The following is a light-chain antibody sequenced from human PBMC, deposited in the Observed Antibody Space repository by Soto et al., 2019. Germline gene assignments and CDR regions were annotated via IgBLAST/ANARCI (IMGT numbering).Light chain of an antibody. CDR2: KAS. Sequence: DIQMTQSPSTLSGSVGDRVTITCRASQTISSWLAWYQQKPGKAPKLLIYKASTLKSGVPSRCSGSGYGTEFTLTISSLQPDDFATYYCQHYNSYSEAFGQGTKVDIK. J-gene: IGKJ1*01. CDR3: QHYNSYSEA. CDR1: QTISSW. V-gene: IGKV1-5*03.